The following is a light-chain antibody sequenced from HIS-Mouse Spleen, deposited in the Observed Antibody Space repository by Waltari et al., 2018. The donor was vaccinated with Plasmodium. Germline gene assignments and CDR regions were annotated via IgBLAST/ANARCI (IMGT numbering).Light chain of an antibody. CDR1: SAFNVGSYT. CDR2: YYSDSDK. Sequence: QPVLTQPPSSSASPGDSARLTCTLPSAFNVGSYTIYWYKQQPGSPPRYLLYYYSDSDKGQGSGVPSRFSGSKDASANTGILLISGLQSEDEADYYCMIWPSNASGVFGGGTKLTVL. J-gene: IGLJ3*02. CDR3: MIWPSNASGV. V-gene: IGLV5-37*01.